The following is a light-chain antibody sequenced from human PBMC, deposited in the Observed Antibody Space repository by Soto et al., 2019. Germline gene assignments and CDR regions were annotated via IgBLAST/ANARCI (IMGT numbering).Light chain of an antibody. J-gene: IGKJ4*01. CDR2: DVS. CDR3: QHRSRWPLT. Sequence: EVVLTQSPATLSLSPGERATLSCRASQSVSSFLAWYQQKPGQPPRLLIFDVSNRATGIPARFSGSGSGTDFTLTISXVEAEDFAVYYCQHRSRWPLTFGGGTKLEIK. CDR1: QSVSSF. V-gene: IGKV3-11*01.